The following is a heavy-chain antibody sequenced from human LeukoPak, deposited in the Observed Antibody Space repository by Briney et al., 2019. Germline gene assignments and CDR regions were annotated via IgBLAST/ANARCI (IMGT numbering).Heavy chain of an antibody. CDR2: IIPILGIA. CDR1: GGTFRSYA. J-gene: IGHJ5*02. Sequence: GASVKVSCKASGGTFRSYAISWVRQAPGQGLEWMGRIIPILGIANYAQKFQGRVTITADKSTSTAYMELSSLRSEDTAVYYCASTWYCSGGSCYSYKEGWFDPWGQGTLVTVSS. D-gene: IGHD2-15*01. V-gene: IGHV1-69*04. CDR3: ASTWYCSGGSCYSYKEGWFDP.